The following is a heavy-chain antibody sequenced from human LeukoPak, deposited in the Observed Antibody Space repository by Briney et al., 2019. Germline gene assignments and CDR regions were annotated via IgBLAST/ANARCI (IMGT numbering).Heavy chain of an antibody. V-gene: IGHV4-61*02. CDR1: GGSISSGTYY. CDR3: ARPRSRISWFDP. D-gene: IGHD2-15*01. Sequence: SQTLSLTCTVSGGSISSGTYYWNWIRQPAGKGLEWIGRIYTSGNTNYHPSLKSRVTISVDTSKNQFSLRLKSVTAADTSIYYCARPRSRISWFDPWGQGTLVTVSS. J-gene: IGHJ5*02. CDR2: IYTSGNT.